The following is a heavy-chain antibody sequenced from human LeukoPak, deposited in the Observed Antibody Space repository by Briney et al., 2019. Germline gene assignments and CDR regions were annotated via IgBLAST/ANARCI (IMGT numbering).Heavy chain of an antibody. D-gene: IGHD3-3*01. Sequence: SETLSLTCTVSVGSISSSSYYWGWIRQPPGKGLEWFGSIYYSGSTYYNPSLKSRVTISVDTSKNQFSLKLSSVTAADTAVYYCARHPHLYDFWSGYPYFDYWGQGTLVTVSS. CDR3: ARHPHLYDFWSGYPYFDY. J-gene: IGHJ4*02. V-gene: IGHV4-39*01. CDR1: VGSISSSSYY. CDR2: IYYSGST.